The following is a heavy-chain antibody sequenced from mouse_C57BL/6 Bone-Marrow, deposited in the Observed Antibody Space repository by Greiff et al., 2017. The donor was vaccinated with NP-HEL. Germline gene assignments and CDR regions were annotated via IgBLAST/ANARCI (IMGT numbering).Heavy chain of an antibody. CDR1: GFTFTDYY. CDR3: ARLRQLRLRAMDY. J-gene: IGHJ4*01. Sequence: EVQGVESGGGLVQPGGSLSLSCAASGFTFTDYYMSWVRQPPGKALEWLGFLRHKANGYTTAYSASVKGRFTISRDNSQSILYLQMNALRAEDSATYYCARLRQLRLRAMDYWGQGTSVTVSS. D-gene: IGHD3-2*02. V-gene: IGHV7-3*01. CDR2: LRHKANGYTT.